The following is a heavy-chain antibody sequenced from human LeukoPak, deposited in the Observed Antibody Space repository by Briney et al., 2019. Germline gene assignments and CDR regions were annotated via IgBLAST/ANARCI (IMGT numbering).Heavy chain of an antibody. J-gene: IGHJ4*02. CDR2: IYVGGTT. V-gene: IGHV3-53*01. CDR1: GLFVTQNY. Sequence: PGGSLRLSCAASGLFVTQNYMSWVRQAPGRGLEWVSVIYVGGTTYYADSVKDRFTISTDKSKNTLYLQMDNLRAEDTAVYYCARDGGTYYGDYWGQGALVIVSS. D-gene: IGHD1-26*01. CDR3: ARDGGTYYGDY.